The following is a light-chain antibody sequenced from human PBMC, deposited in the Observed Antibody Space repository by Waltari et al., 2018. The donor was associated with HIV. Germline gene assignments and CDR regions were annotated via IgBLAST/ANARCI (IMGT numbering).Light chain of an antibody. J-gene: IGLJ1*01. CDR3: QTWDSSTGV. V-gene: IGLV3-1*01. CDR1: KLGDKY. Sequence: SYEVTQPPSVSVSPGQTASITCSGDKLGDKYAFWYQQKPGQSPVLVIYQDDKRPSGIPERVSGYNYGNTATLTISGTQAMDEADYYCQTWDSSTGVFGTGTKVTVL. CDR2: QDD.